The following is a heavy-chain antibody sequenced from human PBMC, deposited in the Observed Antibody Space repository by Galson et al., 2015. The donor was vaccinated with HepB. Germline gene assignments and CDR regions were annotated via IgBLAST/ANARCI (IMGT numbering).Heavy chain of an antibody. CDR1: GYTFTSYA. V-gene: IGHV1-3*01. Sequence: SVKVSCKASGYTFTSYAMHWVRQAPGQRLEWMGWINAGNGNTKYSQKFRGRVTITRDTSASTAYMELSSLRSEDTAVYYCARDLTVVVTSDDAFDIWGQGTMVTVSS. CDR2: INAGNGNT. J-gene: IGHJ3*02. CDR3: ARDLTVVVTSDDAFDI. D-gene: IGHD2-21*02.